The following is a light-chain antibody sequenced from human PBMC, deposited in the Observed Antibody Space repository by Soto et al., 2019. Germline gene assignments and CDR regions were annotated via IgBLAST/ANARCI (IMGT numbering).Light chain of an antibody. Sequence: QSVLTQPPSVSAAPGQKVTISCSGSSSNIGNNPVSWYQQLPGTAPKLLIYDNNKRPSGIPDRFSGSKSGTSATLGITGLQTGDEADYYCGTWDNSLSAGVFGGGTKVTVL. CDR3: GTWDNSLSAGV. CDR1: SSNIGNNP. CDR2: DNN. V-gene: IGLV1-51*01. J-gene: IGLJ2*01.